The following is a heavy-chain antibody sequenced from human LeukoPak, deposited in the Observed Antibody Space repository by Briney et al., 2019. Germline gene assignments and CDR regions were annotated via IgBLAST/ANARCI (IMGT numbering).Heavy chain of an antibody. D-gene: IGHD3-22*01. CDR1: GYTFTSYY. CDR2: INPSGGST. CDR3: ARGGKYYGSSGYYYDY. V-gene: IGHV1-46*01. Sequence: ASVKVSCKASGYTFTSYYMHWVRQAPGQGLEWMGIINPSGGSTSYAQKFQGRVTMTRDTSTSTAYMELRSLRSDDTAVYYCARGGKYYGSSGYYYDYWGQGTMVTVSS. J-gene: IGHJ3*01.